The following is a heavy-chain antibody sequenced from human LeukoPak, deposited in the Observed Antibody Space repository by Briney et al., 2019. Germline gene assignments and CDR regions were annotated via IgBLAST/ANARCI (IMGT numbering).Heavy chain of an antibody. CDR2: IYYSGST. Sequence: SETLSLTCTVSGGSISSGDYYWSWIRQPTGKGLEWIGYIYYSGSTYYNPSLKSRVTISVDTSKNQFSLKLSSVTAADTAVYYCARDERRCSGGSCYTNYFDYWGQGTLVTVSS. D-gene: IGHD2-15*01. CDR1: GGSISSGDYY. V-gene: IGHV4-30-4*01. J-gene: IGHJ4*02. CDR3: ARDERRCSGGSCYTNYFDY.